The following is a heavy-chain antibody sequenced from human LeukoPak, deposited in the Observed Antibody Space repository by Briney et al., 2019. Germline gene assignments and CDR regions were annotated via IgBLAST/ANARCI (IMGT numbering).Heavy chain of an antibody. CDR1: GYTFTGYW. V-gene: IGHV5-51*01. J-gene: IGHJ4*02. Sequence: PGESLRISCKGSGYTFTGYWITWVRQMPGKGLEWMGIIYPGDSDTRYSPSFQGQVTISADKSISTAYLQWSSLKASDTAMYYCARVLAAPGPIDYWGQGTLVTVSS. CDR2: IYPGDSDT. D-gene: IGHD6-13*01. CDR3: ARVLAAPGPIDY.